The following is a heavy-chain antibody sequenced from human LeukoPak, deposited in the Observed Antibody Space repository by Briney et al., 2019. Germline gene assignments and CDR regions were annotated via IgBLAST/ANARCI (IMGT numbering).Heavy chain of an antibody. CDR1: GYTFTGYY. CDR3: ARKYQLLYRGNYCYYYMDV. V-gene: IGHV1-2*02. J-gene: IGHJ6*03. CDR2: INPNSGGT. D-gene: IGHD2-2*02. Sequence: ASVKVSCKASGYTFTGYYMHWVRQAPGQGLEWMGWINPNSGGTNYAQKFQGRVTMTRDTSISTAYMELSRLRSDDTAVHYCARKYQLLYRGNYCYYYMDVWGKGTTVTVSS.